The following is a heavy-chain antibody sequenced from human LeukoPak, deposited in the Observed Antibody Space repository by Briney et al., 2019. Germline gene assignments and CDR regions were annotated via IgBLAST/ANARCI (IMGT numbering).Heavy chain of an antibody. Sequence: GGSLRLCCAASGFTVSSNYMSWVRQAPGKGLEWVSVIYSGGSTYYADFVKGRFTISRGNSKNTLYLQMMDLRVEDTAIYYCAKLNLGEMAYFDSWGQGTLVTVSS. D-gene: IGHD3-16*01. J-gene: IGHJ4*02. V-gene: IGHV3-53*01. CDR3: AKLNLGEMAYFDS. CDR2: IYSGGST. CDR1: GFTVSSNY.